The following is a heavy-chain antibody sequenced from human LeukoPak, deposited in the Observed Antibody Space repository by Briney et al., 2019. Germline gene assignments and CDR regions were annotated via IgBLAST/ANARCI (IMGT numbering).Heavy chain of an antibody. J-gene: IGHJ4*02. CDR1: GFTFSSYS. CDR3: AREPTYSSSWYTSRDY. V-gene: IGHV3-21*01. CDR2: IISSSSYI. D-gene: IGHD6-13*01. Sequence: PGGSLRLSCAASGFTFSSYSMNWVRQAPGKGLEWVSSIISSSSYIYYADSVKGRFTISRDNAKNSLYLQMNSLRAEDKAVYCCAREPTYSSSWYTSRDYWGQGPLVTVSS.